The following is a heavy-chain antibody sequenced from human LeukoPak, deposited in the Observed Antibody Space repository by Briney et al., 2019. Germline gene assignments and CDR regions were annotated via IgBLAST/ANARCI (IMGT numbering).Heavy chain of an antibody. V-gene: IGHV3-33*01. Sequence: PGGSLRLSCAASGFTFSSCGMHWVRQAPGKGLEWVAVIWYDGTNKYYADSVKGRFTISRDNSKNTLYLQMNSLRAEDTAVYYCARGRDGYNWIGYWGQGTLVTVSS. CDR3: ARGRDGYNWIGY. D-gene: IGHD5-24*01. J-gene: IGHJ4*02. CDR1: GFTFSSCG. CDR2: IWYDGTNK.